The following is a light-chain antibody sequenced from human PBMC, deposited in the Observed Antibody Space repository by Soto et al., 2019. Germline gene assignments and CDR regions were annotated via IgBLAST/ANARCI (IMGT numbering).Light chain of an antibody. J-gene: IGLJ2*01. CDR3: CSYPSRITRV. Sequence: QSVLTQPASVSGSPGQSITISCTGTSSDVGGYNYVSWYQQHPGKAPKLMIYEVSNRPSGVSNRFSGSKSGNTASLTISGLQAEAEADNTCCSYPSRITRVFGGGPKLPV. CDR1: SSDVGGYNY. CDR2: EVS. V-gene: IGLV2-14*01.